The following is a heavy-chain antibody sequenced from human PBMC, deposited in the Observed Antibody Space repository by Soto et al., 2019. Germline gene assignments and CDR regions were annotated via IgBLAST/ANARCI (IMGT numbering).Heavy chain of an antibody. CDR1: GFTFSSYG. CDR2: ISYDGSNK. V-gene: IGHV3-30*18. D-gene: IGHD3-10*01. Sequence: GGSLRLSCAASGFTFSSYGMHWVRQAPGKGLEWVAVISYDGSNKYYADSVKGRFTISRDNSKNTLYLQMNSLRAEDTAVYYCAKEISRGVDWFDPWGQGTLVTVSS. CDR3: AKEISRGVDWFDP. J-gene: IGHJ5*02.